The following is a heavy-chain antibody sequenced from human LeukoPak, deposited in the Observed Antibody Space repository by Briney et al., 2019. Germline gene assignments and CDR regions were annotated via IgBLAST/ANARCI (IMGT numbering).Heavy chain of an antibody. V-gene: IGHV3-7*01. CDR1: GFTFSSYW. CDR3: ARDLSSIWVVVPAAMGKGFDY. Sequence: LTGGSLRLSCAASGFTFSSYWMSWVRQAPGKGLEWVVNINQDGSEKYYVDSVKGRFTISRDNAKNSLYLQMNSLRAEDTAVYYCARDLSSIWVVVPAAMGKGFDYWGQGTLVTVPS. D-gene: IGHD2-2*01. J-gene: IGHJ4*02. CDR2: INQDGSEK.